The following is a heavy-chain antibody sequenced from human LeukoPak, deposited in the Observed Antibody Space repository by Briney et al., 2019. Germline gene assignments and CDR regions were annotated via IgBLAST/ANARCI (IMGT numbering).Heavy chain of an antibody. V-gene: IGHV4-31*03. CDR3: AVIRGVYDSRFDP. J-gene: IGHJ5*02. Sequence: SQTLSLTCTVSGGSISSGGYYWSWIRQHPGKGLEWIGYIYYSGSTYYNPSLKSRVTISVDTSKNQFSLKLSSVTAADTAVYYCAVIRGVYDSRFDPWGQGTLVTVSS. D-gene: IGHD3-22*01. CDR1: GGSISSGGYY. CDR2: IYYSGST.